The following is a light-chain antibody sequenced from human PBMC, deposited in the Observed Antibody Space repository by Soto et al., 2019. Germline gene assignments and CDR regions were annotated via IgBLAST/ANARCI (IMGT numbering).Light chain of an antibody. V-gene: IGKV3-15*01. CDR2: GAS. J-gene: IGKJ1*01. CDR3: QHYNNWPWT. Sequence: ETVLTQSPATLSLSPVEIANLYCMASQSVSSNLAWYQQKPGQAPRLLIYGASTRATGVPARFSGSGSGTEFTLTISSLQSEDIAVYSCQHYNNWPWTFGQGTKVDIK. CDR1: QSVSSN.